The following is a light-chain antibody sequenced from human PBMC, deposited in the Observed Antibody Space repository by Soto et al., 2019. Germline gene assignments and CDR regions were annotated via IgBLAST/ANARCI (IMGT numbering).Light chain of an antibody. Sequence: DIQMTQSPSSLSASVADRVTITCRASQSIRSFLNWYQQKPGKAPNLLIYATSSLQSGVPSRFSGSGSETDFTLTISSLQPEDFATYSCQQSYGTPLTFGQGTKVEIK. J-gene: IGKJ1*01. CDR2: ATS. V-gene: IGKV1-39*01. CDR1: QSIRSF. CDR3: QQSYGTPLT.